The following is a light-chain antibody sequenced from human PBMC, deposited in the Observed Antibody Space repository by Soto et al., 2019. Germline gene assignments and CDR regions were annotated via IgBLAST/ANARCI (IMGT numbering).Light chain of an antibody. CDR3: QWYGASPPWT. J-gene: IGKJ1*01. CDR1: QSVTYSSNNKNY. Sequence: DLVRTPSPDSLAVSMGERATINCKSSQSVTYSSNNKNYLAWYQQKLGQAPRLLIYGTTNRATGIPDRFSGSGSGTDFTLNISRLEPEDSAVFYCQWYGASPPWTFGQGTKVDIK. CDR2: GTT. V-gene: IGKV4-1*01.